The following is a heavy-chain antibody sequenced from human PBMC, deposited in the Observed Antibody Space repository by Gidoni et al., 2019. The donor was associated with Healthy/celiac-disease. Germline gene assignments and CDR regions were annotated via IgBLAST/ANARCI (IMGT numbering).Heavy chain of an antibody. CDR2: SIPIFGTA. CDR1: GGTFSSYA. V-gene: IGHV1-69*01. D-gene: IGHD3-22*01. J-gene: IGHJ4*02. CDR3: ARDPYYYDSSGYYPYYFDY. Sequence: QVQLVQSGAEVQTPGPSVKVSCKASGGTFSSYAISWVRQAPGQGLELMGGSIPIFGTANYAQKFQGRVTITADESTSTAYMELSSLRSEDTAVYYCARDPYYYDSSGYYPYYFDYWGQGTLVTVSS.